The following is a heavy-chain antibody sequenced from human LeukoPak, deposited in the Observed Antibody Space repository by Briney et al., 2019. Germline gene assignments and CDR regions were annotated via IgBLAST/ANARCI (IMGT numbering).Heavy chain of an antibody. J-gene: IGHJ4*02. D-gene: IGHD3-22*01. V-gene: IGHV3-23*01. CDR1: GFTFSSSA. Sequence: GGSLRLSCAASGFTFSSSAMSWVRQAPGKGLEWVSAISGSGGSTDYADSVKGRLSISRDNSKKTLYLQMNSLRAEDTAVYYCAKSPTHDSFDYFQSWGQGTLVTVSS. CDR2: ISGSGGST. CDR3: AKSPTHDSFDYFQS.